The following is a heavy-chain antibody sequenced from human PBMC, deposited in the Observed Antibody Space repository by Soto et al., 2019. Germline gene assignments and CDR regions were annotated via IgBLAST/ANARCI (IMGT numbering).Heavy chain of an antibody. CDR1: GFSLSTSGVG. J-gene: IGHJ4*02. CDR3: AHLAWKEMWPRAPVVN. CDR2: IFWDDDK. D-gene: IGHD1-1*01. Sequence: QITLRESGPTLVRPTQTLTLTCTFSGFSLSTSGVGVGWIRQPPGKALEWLGIIFWDDDKRYRASLKRRVSITKDTSKNQLVLTMTNMDPVDTATYYCAHLAWKEMWPRAPVVNWGQGAPVTVSS. V-gene: IGHV2-5*02.